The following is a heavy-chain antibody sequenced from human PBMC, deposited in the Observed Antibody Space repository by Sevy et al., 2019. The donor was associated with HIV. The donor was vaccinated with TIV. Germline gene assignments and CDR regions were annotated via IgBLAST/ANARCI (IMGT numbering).Heavy chain of an antibody. Sequence: GGSLRLSCAASGFTVSSNYMSWVRQAPGKGLEWVSVIYSGGSTYYADSVKGRFTISRNNSKNTLYLQMNSLRAEDTAVYDCARRSGYYYYGMEVWGQGTTVTVSS. CDR2: IYSGGST. CDR3: ARRSGYYYYGMEV. J-gene: IGHJ6*02. D-gene: IGHD3-3*01. CDR1: GFTVSSNY. V-gene: IGHV3-53*01.